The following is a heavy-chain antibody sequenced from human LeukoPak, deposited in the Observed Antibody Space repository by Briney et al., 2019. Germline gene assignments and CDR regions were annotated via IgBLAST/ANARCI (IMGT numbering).Heavy chain of an antibody. CDR3: TRLFDYYDSISGYYYMDV. J-gene: IGHJ6*03. CDR1: GFTFGSYA. Sequence: GGSLRLSCAASGFTFGSYAMSWVRKPPGKGLERVSGIRVCDGSTYYADSVKNRFGISRDNSKNPLYLQMNSLKTEDTAVYYCTRLFDYYDSISGYYYMDVWGKGTTVTVSS. D-gene: IGHD3-22*01. CDR2: IRVCDGST. V-gene: IGHV3-23*01.